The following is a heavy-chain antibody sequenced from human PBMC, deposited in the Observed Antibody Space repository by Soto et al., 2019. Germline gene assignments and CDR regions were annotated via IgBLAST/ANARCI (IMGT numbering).Heavy chain of an antibody. CDR2: IYYSGST. CDR1: GGSISSGGYY. D-gene: IGHD3-10*01. J-gene: IGHJ4*02. Sequence: SETLSLTCTVSGGSISSGGYYWSWIRQHPGKGLEWIGYIYYSGSTYYNPSLKSRVTISVDTSKNQFSLKLSSVTAADTAVYYCARVIRRYYYGSGSYYLYYFDYWGQGTLVTVSS. CDR3: ARVIRRYYYGSGSYYLYYFDY. V-gene: IGHV4-31*03.